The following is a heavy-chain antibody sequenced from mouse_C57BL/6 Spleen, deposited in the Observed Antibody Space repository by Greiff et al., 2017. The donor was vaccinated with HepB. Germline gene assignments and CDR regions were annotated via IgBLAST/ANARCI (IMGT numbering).Heavy chain of an antibody. V-gene: IGHV1-22*01. J-gene: IGHJ2*01. CDR1: GYTFTDYN. Sequence: EVKLMESGPELVKPGASVKMSCKASGYTFTDYNMHWVKQSHGKSLEWIGYINPNNGGTSYNQKFKGKATLTVNKSSSTAYMELRSLTSEDSAVYYCARDPYDYDCFDYWGQGTTLTVSS. D-gene: IGHD2-4*01. CDR2: INPNNGGT. CDR3: ARDPYDYDCFDY.